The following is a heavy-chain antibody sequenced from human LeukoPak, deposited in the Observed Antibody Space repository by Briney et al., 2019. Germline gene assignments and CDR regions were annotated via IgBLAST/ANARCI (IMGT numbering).Heavy chain of an antibody. V-gene: IGHV4-34*01. CDR3: ARGRGSYVPDY. J-gene: IGHJ4*02. Sequence: PSETLSLTCAVYGGSFSGYYWSWIRQPPGKGLEWIGEINHSGSTNYNPSLKSRVTISVDTSKNQFSLKLSSVTAADTAVYYCARGRGSYVPDYWGQGTLVTVSS. CDR2: INHSGST. D-gene: IGHD1-26*01. CDR1: GGSFSGYY.